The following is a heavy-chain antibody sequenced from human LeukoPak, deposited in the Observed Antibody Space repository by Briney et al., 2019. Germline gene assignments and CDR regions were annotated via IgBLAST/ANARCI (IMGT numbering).Heavy chain of an antibody. J-gene: IGHJ3*02. V-gene: IGHV1-18*01. CDR3: ARKKIRYCSSTSCYTDAFDI. CDR2: ISAYNGNT. D-gene: IGHD2-2*02. Sequence: GASVKVSCKASGYTFTSYGISWVRQAPGQGLEWMGWISAYNGNTNYAQKLQGRVTMTTDTSTSTAYMELRSLRSDDTAVYYCARKKIRYCSSTSCYTDAFDIWGQGTMVTVSS. CDR1: GYTFTSYG.